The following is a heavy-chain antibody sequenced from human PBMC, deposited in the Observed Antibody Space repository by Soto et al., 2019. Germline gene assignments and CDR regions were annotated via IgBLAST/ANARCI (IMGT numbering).Heavy chain of an antibody. CDR3: VNYYGDSSGYYGLSALNI. V-gene: IGHV3-64D*06. Sequence: GGSLRLSCLASRFTFRTYAMHWVRQAPGKGLEYVSTISSSGGSTYYADSVKGRFTISRDNSKNTLYLQMSNLRAEDTAVYYCVNYYGDSSGYYGLSALNIWGQGTMV. J-gene: IGHJ3*02. D-gene: IGHD3-22*01. CDR2: ISSSGGST. CDR1: RFTFRTYA.